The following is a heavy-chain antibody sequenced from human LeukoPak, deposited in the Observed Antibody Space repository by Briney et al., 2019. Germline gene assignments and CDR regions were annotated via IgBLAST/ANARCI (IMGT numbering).Heavy chain of an antibody. Sequence: PSETLSLTCAVYGGSFSGYYWSWIRQPPGKGLEWIGEINHSGSTNYNPSLKSRVTISVDTSKNQFSLKLSSVTAADTAVYYCAREIYDYVWGSYRYSSGNFDYWGQGTPVTVSS. CDR3: AREIYDYVWGSYRYSSGNFDY. D-gene: IGHD3-16*02. J-gene: IGHJ4*02. CDR1: GGSFSGYY. CDR2: INHSGST. V-gene: IGHV4-34*01.